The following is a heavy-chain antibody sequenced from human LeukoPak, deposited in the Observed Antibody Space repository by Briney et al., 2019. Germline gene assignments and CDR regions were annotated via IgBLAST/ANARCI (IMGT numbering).Heavy chain of an antibody. CDR1: GYTVTGYY. J-gene: IGHJ6*03. CDR2: ISSYNGNT. CDR3: ARWAQPYHYYYMDV. Sequence: GASVKVSCKASGYTVTGYYMHWVRQAPGQGLEWMGWISSYNGNTNYAQKLQGRVTMTTDTSTSTAYMELRSLRSDDTAVYYCARWAQPYHYYYMDVWGKGTTVTISS. V-gene: IGHV1-18*04.